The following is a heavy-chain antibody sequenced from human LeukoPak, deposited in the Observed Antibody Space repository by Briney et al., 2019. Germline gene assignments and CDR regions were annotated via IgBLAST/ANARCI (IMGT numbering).Heavy chain of an antibody. V-gene: IGHV3-30*18. D-gene: IGHD3-16*01. CDR1: GFTFSNYG. Sequence: PGRSLRLSCAASGFTFSNYGMHWVRQAPGKGLEWVAVISYDGSNKYYADSVKGRFTISRDNSKNTLYLQMNSLRAEDTAVYYCAKAKGGGIHYWGQGTLVTVSS. J-gene: IGHJ4*02. CDR2: ISYDGSNK. CDR3: AKAKGGGIHY.